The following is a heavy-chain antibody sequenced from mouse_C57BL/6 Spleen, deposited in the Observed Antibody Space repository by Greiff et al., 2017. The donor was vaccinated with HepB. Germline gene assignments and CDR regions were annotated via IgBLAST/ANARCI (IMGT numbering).Heavy chain of an antibody. V-gene: IGHV1-54*01. J-gene: IGHJ3*01. Sequence: QVQLQQSGAELVRPGTSVKVSCKASGYAFTNYLIEWVKQRPGQGLEWIGVINPGSGGTNYNEKFKGKATLTADKSSSTAYMQLSSLTSEDSAVYFCAREGHYYGFAYWGQGTLVTVSA. CDR1: GYAFTNYL. CDR3: AREGHYYGFAY. D-gene: IGHD1-1*01. CDR2: INPGSGGT.